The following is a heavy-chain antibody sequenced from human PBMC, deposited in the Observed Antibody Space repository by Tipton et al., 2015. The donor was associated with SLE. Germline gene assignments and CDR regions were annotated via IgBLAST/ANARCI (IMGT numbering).Heavy chain of an antibody. D-gene: IGHD3-16*01. CDR1: GGSISSGGYY. V-gene: IGHV4-31*03. J-gene: IGHJ6*02. Sequence: TLSLTCTVSGGSISSGGYYWSWVRQLPGKGLEWIGYIYYSGSTYYNPSLKGRLTISLDTSKNQFSLRLSSVTAADTAVYYCASRGRTHYFYHGLDVWGQGTTVTVSS. CDR2: IYYSGST. CDR3: ASRGRTHYFYHGLDV.